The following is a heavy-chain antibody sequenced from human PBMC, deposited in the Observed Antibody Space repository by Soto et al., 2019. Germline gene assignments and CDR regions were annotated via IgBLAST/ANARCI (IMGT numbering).Heavy chain of an antibody. J-gene: IGHJ4*02. Sequence: SGTPSPPRSVSWDPLNSDKNYLGWVRQPPGKGLEWIGSIYFRGNTYYNPSLQTRVTISLDKSKSQFSLKLNSVTAADSAVHFCARLEGLATISYYFDFWGQGALVTVSS. V-gene: IGHV4-39*01. CDR2: IYFRGNT. CDR1: WDPLNSDKNY. D-gene: IGHD3-9*01. CDR3: ARLEGLATISYYFDF.